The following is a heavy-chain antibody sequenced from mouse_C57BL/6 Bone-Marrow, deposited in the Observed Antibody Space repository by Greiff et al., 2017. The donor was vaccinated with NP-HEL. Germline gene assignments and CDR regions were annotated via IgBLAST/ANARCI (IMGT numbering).Heavy chain of an antibody. CDR2: IDPNSGGT. CDR3: ARGFITTVVARGGYAMDY. D-gene: IGHD1-1*01. V-gene: IGHV1-72*01. J-gene: IGHJ4*01. Sequence: QVQLQQSGAELVKPGASVKLSCKASGYTFTSYWMHWVKQRPGRGLEWIGRIDPNSGGTKYNEKFKSKATLTVDKPSSTAYMQLSSLTSEDSAVYYCARGFITTVVARGGYAMDYWGQGTSVTVSS. CDR1: GYTFTSYW.